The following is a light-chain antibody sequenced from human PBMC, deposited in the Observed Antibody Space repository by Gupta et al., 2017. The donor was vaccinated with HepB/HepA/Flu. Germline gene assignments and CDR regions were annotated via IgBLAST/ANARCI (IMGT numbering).Light chain of an antibody. CDR3: CSFTGAYTWV. J-gene: IGLJ3*02. CDR2: DVS. V-gene: IGLV2-11*01. Sequence: QSALTPPRSVSGSPGQSVTISCTGTSNDVGDYIFVSWYQQHPGKVPKLMIYDVSNRPSGVPDRFSGFKSGNTASLTISGLQAEDEADYYCCSFTGAYTWVFGGGTKLTVL. CDR1: SNDVGDYIF.